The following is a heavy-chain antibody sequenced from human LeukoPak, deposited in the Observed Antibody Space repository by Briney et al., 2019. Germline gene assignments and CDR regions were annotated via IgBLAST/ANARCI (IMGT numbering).Heavy chain of an antibody. CDR3: ARDLGNTGWYTFDY. J-gene: IGHJ4*02. D-gene: IGHD6-19*01. Sequence: SQTLSLTCDISGDSVSSNNGAWNWIRQSPSRGLEWLGRTYYRSKWYNDYAGSLNGRITISPDTSKNQSSLHLNSVTPEDTAVYYCARDLGNTGWYTFDYWGQGILVTVFS. V-gene: IGHV6-1*01. CDR2: TYYRSKWYN. CDR1: GDSVSSNNGA.